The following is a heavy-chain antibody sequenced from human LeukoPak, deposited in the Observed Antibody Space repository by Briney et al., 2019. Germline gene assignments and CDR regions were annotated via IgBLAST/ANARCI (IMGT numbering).Heavy chain of an antibody. CDR3: ARDLATIDGIAWYYFEN. D-gene: IGHD5-12*01. CDR1: GYTFTYHY. V-gene: IGHV1-2*02. Sequence: ASVKVSCKASGYTFTYHYIHWVRQAPGQGFEWMGWINPNTGGTDYAQKFQDRIAIITYTSISTVYMELSRLKSDDTALYYCARDLATIDGIAWYYFENWGQGTLVTVS. CDR2: INPNTGGT. J-gene: IGHJ4*02.